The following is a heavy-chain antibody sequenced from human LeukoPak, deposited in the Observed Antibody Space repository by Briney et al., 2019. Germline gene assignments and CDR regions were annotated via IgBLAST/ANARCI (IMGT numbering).Heavy chain of an antibody. CDR1: GYTFTSYD. D-gene: IGHD7-27*01. J-gene: IGHJ4*02. V-gene: IGHV1-8*01. CDR2: MSPKGGNT. Sequence: GASVKVSCKASGYTFTSYDINWVRQATGQGPEWMGWMSPKGGNTGYAQKFQGRVSMTRNTSISTVYMELSSLRSEDTAVYYCARGPPNWGFDYWGQGTLVTVSS. CDR3: ARGPPNWGFDY.